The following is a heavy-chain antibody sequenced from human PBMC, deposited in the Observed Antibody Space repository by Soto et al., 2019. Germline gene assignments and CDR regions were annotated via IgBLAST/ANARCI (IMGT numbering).Heavy chain of an antibody. V-gene: IGHV3-33*01. CDR2: IWYDGSNK. CDR3: ARAYRRDGYFDY. D-gene: IGHD2-2*01. J-gene: IGHJ4*02. CDR1: GFTFSSYG. Sequence: QVQLVESGGGVVQPGRSLRLSCAASGFTFSSYGMHWVRQAPGKGLEWVAVIWYDGSNKYYADSVKGRFTISRDNSKNTLYLQMNSLRAEDTAVYYCARAYRRDGYFDYWGQGTLVTVPS.